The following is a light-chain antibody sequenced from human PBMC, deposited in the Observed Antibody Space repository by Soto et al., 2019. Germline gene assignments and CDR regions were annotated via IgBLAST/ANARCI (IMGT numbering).Light chain of an antibody. Sequence: QSALTQPASVSGSPGQSITISCTETSSDVGGYNYASWYQQYPGKAPKLMIYEVNNRPSGVSNRFSGSKSGNTASLTISGLQAEDEGDYYCSSYTSTTTPHVLFGGGTKLTVL. CDR2: EVN. CDR3: SSYTSTTTPHVL. V-gene: IGLV2-14*01. J-gene: IGLJ2*01. CDR1: SSDVGGYNY.